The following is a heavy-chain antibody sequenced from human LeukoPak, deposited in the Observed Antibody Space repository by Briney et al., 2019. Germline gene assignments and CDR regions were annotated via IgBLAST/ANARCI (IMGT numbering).Heavy chain of an antibody. CDR3: AREYCSSTSCSNYYYYGMDV. CDR1: GFTFSSYS. CDR2: ISSSGSTI. J-gene: IGHJ6*02. V-gene: IGHV3-21*04. Sequence: GGSLRLSCAASGFTFSSYSMNWVRQAPGKGLEWVSSISSSGSTIYYADSVKGRFTISRDNAKNSLYLQMNSLRAEDTAVYYCAREYCSSTSCSNYYYYGMDVWGQGTTVTVSS. D-gene: IGHD2-2*01.